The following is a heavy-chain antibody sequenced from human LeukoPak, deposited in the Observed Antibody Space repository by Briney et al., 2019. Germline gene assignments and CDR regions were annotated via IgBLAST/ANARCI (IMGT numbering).Heavy chain of an antibody. V-gene: IGHV4-31*03. CDR1: GGSISSGGYY. CDR3: ARVWGGGTYYFDY. D-gene: IGHD4-23*01. CDR2: IYYSGST. J-gene: IGHJ4*02. Sequence: PSETLSLTCTVSGGSISSGGYYWSWIRQHPGKGLEWIGYIYYSGSTYYNPSLKSRVTISVDTSKNQFSLKLSSVTAADTAVYYCARVWGGGTYYFDYWGQGTLVTVSS.